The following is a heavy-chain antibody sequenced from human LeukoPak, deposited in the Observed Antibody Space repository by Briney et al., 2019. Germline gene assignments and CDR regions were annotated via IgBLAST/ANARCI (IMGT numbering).Heavy chain of an antibody. Sequence: PSETLSLTCTVSGGSISSYYWSWIRQPPGKGLEWIGYIYTSGSTNYNPSLKSRVTISVDTSKNQFSLKLSSVTAADTAVHYCARRMKAGAFDIWGQGTMVTVSS. J-gene: IGHJ3*02. D-gene: IGHD2-15*01. CDR3: ARRMKAGAFDI. V-gene: IGHV4-4*09. CDR1: GGSISSYY. CDR2: IYTSGST.